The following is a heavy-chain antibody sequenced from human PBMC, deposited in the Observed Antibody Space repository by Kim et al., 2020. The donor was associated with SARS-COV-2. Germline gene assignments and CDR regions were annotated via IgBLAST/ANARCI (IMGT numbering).Heavy chain of an antibody. Sequence: SETLSLTCTVSGGSISSGGYYWSWIRQHPGKGLEWIGYIYYSGSTYYNPSLKSRVTISVDTSKNQFSLKLSSVTAADTAVYYCARVSRFAGLDYWGQGTLVTVSS. CDR3: ARVSRFAGLDY. CDR1: GGSISSGGYY. V-gene: IGHV4-31*03. CDR2: IYYSGST. D-gene: IGHD3-3*01. J-gene: IGHJ4*02.